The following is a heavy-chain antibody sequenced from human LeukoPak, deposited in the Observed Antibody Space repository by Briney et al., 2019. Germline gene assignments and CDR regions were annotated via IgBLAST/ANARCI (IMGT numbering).Heavy chain of an antibody. J-gene: IGHJ4*02. CDR1: GYTFTSYG. CDR2: ISAYNGNT. D-gene: IGHD3-22*01. Sequence: ASVRVSCKASGYTFTSYGISWVRQAPGQGLGWMGGISAYNGNTNYAQKLQGRVTMTTDTSTSTAYIELRSLRSDDTVVYYCARVTLFGYYYDSSGYPPPDYWGQGTLVTVSS. CDR3: ARVTLFGYYYDSSGYPPPDY. V-gene: IGHV1-18*01.